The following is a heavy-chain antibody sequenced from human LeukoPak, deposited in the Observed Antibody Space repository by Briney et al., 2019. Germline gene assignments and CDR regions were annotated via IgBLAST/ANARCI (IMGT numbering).Heavy chain of an antibody. CDR1: GGSFSGYY. CDR3: AKRRGSFAVFDAFDI. Sequence: SETLSLTCAAYGGSFSGYYWSWIRQPPGKGLEWIGEINHSGSTNYNPSLKSRVTISVDTSKNQFSLKLSSVTAADTAVYYCAKRRGSFAVFDAFDIWGQGTMVTVSS. J-gene: IGHJ3*02. CDR2: INHSGST. D-gene: IGHD2-21*01. V-gene: IGHV4-34*01.